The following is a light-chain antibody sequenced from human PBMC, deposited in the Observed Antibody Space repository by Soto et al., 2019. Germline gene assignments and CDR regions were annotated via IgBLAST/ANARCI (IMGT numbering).Light chain of an antibody. J-gene: IGLJ1*01. Sequence: QSALTQPRSVSESPGQSVTISCTGTSSDVGGYNYVSWYQQHPGKAPKLMIYDVSKRPSGVPDRFSGSKSGNTASLTISGLQAEDEADYYCYSYAGSYTFYVFGTGTKLTVL. CDR1: SSDVGGYNY. CDR3: YSYAGSYTFYV. CDR2: DVS. V-gene: IGLV2-11*01.